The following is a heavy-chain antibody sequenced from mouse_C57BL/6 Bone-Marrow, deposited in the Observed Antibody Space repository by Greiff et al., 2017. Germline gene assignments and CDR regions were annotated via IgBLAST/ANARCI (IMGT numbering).Heavy chain of an antibody. V-gene: IGHV1-81*01. CDR3: AREGFYYGSPDY. Sequence: QVQLQQSGAELARPGASVKLSCKASGYTFTSYGISWVKQRTGQGLECIGEIYPRSGNTYYNEKVKGKATRTADKSSSTAYLELRSLTSEDSAVYFCAREGFYYGSPDYWGQGTTLTVSS. CDR2: IYPRSGNT. D-gene: IGHD1-1*01. J-gene: IGHJ2*01. CDR1: GYTFTSYG.